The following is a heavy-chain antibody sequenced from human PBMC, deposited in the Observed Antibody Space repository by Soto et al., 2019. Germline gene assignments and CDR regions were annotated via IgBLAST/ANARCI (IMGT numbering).Heavy chain of an antibody. CDR3: ASHPLYYGSGSYYTSYYYGMDV. V-gene: IGHV4-34*01. Sequence: KPSETLSLTCAVYGGSFSGYYWSWIRQPPGKGLEWIGEINHSGSTNYNPSPKSRVTISVDTSKNQFSLKLSSVTAADTAVYYCASHPLYYGSGSYYTSYYYGMDVWGQGTTVTVSS. J-gene: IGHJ6*02. CDR2: INHSGST. D-gene: IGHD3-10*01. CDR1: GGSFSGYY.